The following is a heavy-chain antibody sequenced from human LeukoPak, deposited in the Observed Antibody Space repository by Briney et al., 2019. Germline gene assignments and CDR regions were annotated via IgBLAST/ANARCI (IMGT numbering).Heavy chain of an antibody. Sequence: GGSLRLSCAASAFTVSSNYMSWVRQAPGKGLEWVSVIYSGGSTYYADSVKGRFTISRDNSKNTLYLQMNSLRAEDTAVYYCARVRSIYFDYWGQGTLVTVSS. CDR2: IYSGGST. J-gene: IGHJ4*02. CDR1: AFTVSSNY. CDR3: ARVRSIYFDY. V-gene: IGHV3-53*01.